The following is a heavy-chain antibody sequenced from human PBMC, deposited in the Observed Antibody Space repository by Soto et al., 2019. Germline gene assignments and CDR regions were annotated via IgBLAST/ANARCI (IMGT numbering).Heavy chain of an antibody. CDR2: ISDNGSNT. CDR3: AIQFSGTGAAYYFDY. V-gene: IGHV3-30*03. CDR1: DGNFISFG. D-gene: IGHD1-1*01. Sequence: VLSLRLSCAASDGNFISFGVRWVRKATGKGLEWVAVISDNGSNTYYADCVKGRFTISRDNSTNTLYLQMNSLRAEDTAVYYCAIQFSGTGAAYYFDYWGQGTLVTVSS. J-gene: IGHJ4*02.